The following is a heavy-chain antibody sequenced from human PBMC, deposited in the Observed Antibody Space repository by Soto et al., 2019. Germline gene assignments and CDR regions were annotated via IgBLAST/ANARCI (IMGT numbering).Heavy chain of an antibody. J-gene: IGHJ4*02. CDR3: ASGHDAYKVRY. Sequence: QVQLQESGPGLVKPSQTLSLTCTVSGGSISSGGTGSYWTWIRQLPGKGLEWIGYIYYTGNTYYTPSLKGRPTISIDTSENQFSLKLTSVTAADTAVYFCASGHDAYKVRYWGQGTLVTVSS. CDR1: GGSISSGGTGSY. CDR2: IYYTGNT. D-gene: IGHD1-1*01. V-gene: IGHV4-31*03.